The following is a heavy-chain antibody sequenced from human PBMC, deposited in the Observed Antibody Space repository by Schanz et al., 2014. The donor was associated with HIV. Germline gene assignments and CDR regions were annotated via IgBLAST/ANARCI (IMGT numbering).Heavy chain of an antibody. J-gene: IGHJ4*02. CDR2: IIPLLDTT. V-gene: IGHV1-69*06. CDR1: GGTFSNYT. Sequence: QVQLVQSGAEVKKPGSSVTVTCKTSGGTFSNYTITWVRQAPGEGLEWMGGIIPLLDTTNYAQKFQGRVTITADISTNTAYMELTSLRSEDTAVYYCARAGYCSGGSCSPWYFDYWGQGTLVSVSS. CDR3: ARAGYCSGGSCSPWYFDY. D-gene: IGHD2-15*01.